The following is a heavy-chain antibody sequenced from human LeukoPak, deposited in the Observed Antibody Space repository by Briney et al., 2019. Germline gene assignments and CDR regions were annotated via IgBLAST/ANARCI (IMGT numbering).Heavy chain of an antibody. CDR3: ARKRTAAGTNNWFDP. D-gene: IGHD6-13*01. V-gene: IGHV1-2*02. Sequence: ASVKVSCKASGYTFTGYYMHWVRQAPGQGLEWMGWINPNSGGTNYAQKVQGGVTMTGDKPISTAYMELSRLRSDDTAVYYCARKRTAAGTNNWFDPWGQGTLVTVSS. CDR2: INPNSGGT. J-gene: IGHJ5*02. CDR1: GYTFTGYY.